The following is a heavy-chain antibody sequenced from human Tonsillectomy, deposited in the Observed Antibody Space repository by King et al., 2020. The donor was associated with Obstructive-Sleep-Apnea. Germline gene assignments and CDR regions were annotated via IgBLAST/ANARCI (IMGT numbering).Heavy chain of an antibody. V-gene: IGHV4-59*08. CDR1: GASIRPYY. D-gene: IGHD6-13*01. Sequence: QLQESGPGLVKPSETLSLTCTVFGASIRPYYWSWIRQPPGKGLEWIVYIFYSGSTNYNPSLMRRVSISRDASKNQFSLKLSSVTAADTAVYYCGRQQLPDYWGQGTLVTVSS. CDR2: IFYSGST. J-gene: IGHJ4*02. CDR3: GRQQLPDY.